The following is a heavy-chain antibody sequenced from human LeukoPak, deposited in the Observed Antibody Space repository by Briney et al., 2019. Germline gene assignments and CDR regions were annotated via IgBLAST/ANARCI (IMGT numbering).Heavy chain of an antibody. CDR2: IRYDGSNK. CDR3: AKDRGWEPGIDY. D-gene: IGHD4-23*01. V-gene: IGHV3-30*02. Sequence: SGGSLRLSCAASGFTFGSYGMHWVRQAPGKGLEWVAFIRYDGSNKYYADSVKGRFTISRDNSKNTLFLQMNTLRAEDTAVYYCAKDRGWEPGIDYWGQGTLVTDSS. J-gene: IGHJ4*02. CDR1: GFTFGSYG.